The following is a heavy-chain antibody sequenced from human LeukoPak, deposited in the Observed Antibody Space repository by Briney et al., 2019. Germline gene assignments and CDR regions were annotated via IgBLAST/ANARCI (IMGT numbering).Heavy chain of an antibody. Sequence: SQTLSLTCTVSGGSISSGGYYWSWIHQHPGKGLEWIGYIYYSGSTYYNPSLKSRVTISVDTSKNQFSLKLSSVTAADTAVYYCARDRVGATWRRFDYWGQGTLVTVSS. CDR1: GGSISSGGYY. CDR3: ARDRVGATWRRFDY. J-gene: IGHJ4*02. V-gene: IGHV4-31*03. D-gene: IGHD1-26*01. CDR2: IYYSGST.